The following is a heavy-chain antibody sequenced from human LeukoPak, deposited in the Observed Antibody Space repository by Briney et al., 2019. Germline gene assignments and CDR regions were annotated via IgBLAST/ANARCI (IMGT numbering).Heavy chain of an antibody. CDR1: GFTFSSYA. V-gene: IGHV3-23*01. CDR2: ISGSGGST. Sequence: GGSLRLSCAASGFTFSSYAMSWVRQAPGKGLEWVSAISGSGGSTSYADSVKGRFTISRDNSKNTLYLQMNSLRAEDTAVYYCAKLSGQTYYDYVWGSYRYTSPDYWGQGTLVTVSS. J-gene: IGHJ4*02. CDR3: AKLSGQTYYDYVWGSYRYTSPDY. D-gene: IGHD3-16*02.